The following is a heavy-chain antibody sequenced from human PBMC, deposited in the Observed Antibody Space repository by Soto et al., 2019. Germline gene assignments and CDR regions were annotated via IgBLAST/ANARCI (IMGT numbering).Heavy chain of an antibody. Sequence: PGGSLRLSCTSSTISINVHGIHWVRQAPAKGLEWVAFISSDGRVQYYADSVKGRFTISRDYSKNTVDLQMNSLRNEETAVYYCARDIWSGGYKWFDSWGPGTLVTVSS. J-gene: IGHJ5*01. CDR3: ARDIWSGGYKWFDS. V-gene: IGHV3-30*03. CDR1: TISINVHG. CDR2: ISSDGRVQ. D-gene: IGHD3-3*01.